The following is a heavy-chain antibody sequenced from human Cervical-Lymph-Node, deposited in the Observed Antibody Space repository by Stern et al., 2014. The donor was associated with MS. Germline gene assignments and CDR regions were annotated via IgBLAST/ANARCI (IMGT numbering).Heavy chain of an antibody. CDR1: GYTLTELS. D-gene: IGHD1-26*01. CDR2: FDPEDGET. Sequence: QVQLLQPGAEVKKPGASVKVSCKVSGYTLTELSMHWVRQAPRKGLEWMGGFDPEDGETIYAQKFQGRVTMTEDTSTDTAYMELSSLRSEDTAVYYCATLSPGAGGNYYRHFDYWGQGTLVTVSS. V-gene: IGHV1-24*01. J-gene: IGHJ4*02. CDR3: ATLSPGAGGNYYRHFDY.